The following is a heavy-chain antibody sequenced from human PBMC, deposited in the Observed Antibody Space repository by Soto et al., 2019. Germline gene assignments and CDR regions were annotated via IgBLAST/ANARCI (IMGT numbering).Heavy chain of an antibody. CDR3: VTVNLVGAAYYFDY. J-gene: IGHJ4*02. V-gene: IGHV4-30-4*01. Sequence: SETLSLTCTVSGGSVRNGDYYWGWIRQPPGKGLEWIGYVYYSGTTYSHPSLNSRVSISVDTSENQFSLRLTSVTAADTAVYYCVTVNLVGAAYYFDYWGPGTLVTVSS. CDR2: VYYSGTT. CDR1: GGSVRNGDYY. D-gene: IGHD1-26*01.